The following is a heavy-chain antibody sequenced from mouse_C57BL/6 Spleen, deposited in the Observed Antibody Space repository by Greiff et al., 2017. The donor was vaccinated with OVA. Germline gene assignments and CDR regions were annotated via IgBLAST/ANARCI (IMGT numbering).Heavy chain of an antibody. J-gene: IGHJ2*01. CDR2: INPNNGGT. D-gene: IGHD3-2*02. CDR1: GYTFTDYY. CDR3: ASGSSGYALYFDY. Sequence: EVQLQQSGPELVKPGASVKISCQASGYTFTDYYMNWVKQSHGKSLEWIGDINPNNGGTSYNQKFKGKATLTVDKSSSPAYMELRSLTSEDSAVYYCASGSSGYALYFDYWGQGTTLTVSS. V-gene: IGHV1-26*01.